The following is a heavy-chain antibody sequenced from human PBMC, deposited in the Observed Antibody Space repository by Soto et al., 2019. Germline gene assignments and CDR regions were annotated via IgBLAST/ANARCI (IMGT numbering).Heavy chain of an antibody. V-gene: IGHV3-23*01. CDR3: AKDLGSSGYDWRCNWFDP. Sequence: EVQLLESGGGLVQPGGSLRLSCAASGFTFSSYAMSWVRQAPGKGLEWVSAISGSGGSTYYADSVKGRFTISRDNSKNALYLQMNSLRAEDTAVYYCAKDLGSSGYDWRCNWFDPWGQGTLVTVSS. J-gene: IGHJ5*02. CDR1: GFTFSSYA. CDR2: ISGSGGST. D-gene: IGHD5-12*01.